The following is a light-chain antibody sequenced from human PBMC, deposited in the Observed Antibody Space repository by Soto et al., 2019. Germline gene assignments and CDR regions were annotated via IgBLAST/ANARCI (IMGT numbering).Light chain of an antibody. Sequence: DIQMTQSPSSLSASVEDRVIITCRASQSISTHLNWYQQKPGKAPKLLIFAASSLQSGVPSRFSGSRSGPDFTRTISSLQPEDFATYYWQQSYSSPPTFGQGPKVEIK. CDR1: QSISTH. J-gene: IGKJ1*01. CDR3: QQSYSSPPT. CDR2: AAS. V-gene: IGKV1-39*01.